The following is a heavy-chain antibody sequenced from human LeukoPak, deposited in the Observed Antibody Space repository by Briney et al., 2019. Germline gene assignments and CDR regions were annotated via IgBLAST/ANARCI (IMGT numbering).Heavy chain of an antibody. J-gene: IGHJ4*02. V-gene: IGHV4-59*08. CDR3: ARLQDYGDCVLDF. D-gene: IGHD4-17*01. CDR2: IYYSGST. CDR1: GGSISSYY. Sequence: SETLSLTCTVSGGSISSYYCSWIRLHPGQGLDWNGYIYYSGSTNCNHSLKSLVTISVDTSKNQFSLKLSSLAAADAAVYYCARLQDYGDCVLDFWGQGTLVTVSS.